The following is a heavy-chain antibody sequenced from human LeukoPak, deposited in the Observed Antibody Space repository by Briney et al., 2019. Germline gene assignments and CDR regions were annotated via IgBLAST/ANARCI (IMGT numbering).Heavy chain of an antibody. CDR2: ISYDGSNK. D-gene: IGHD3-22*01. Sequence: GGSLRLSCAASGFTFSSYGMHWVRQAPGKGLEWVAVISYDGSNKYYADSVKGRFTISRDNSKNTLYLQMNSLRAEDTAVYYCARGYDSSGFNYWGQGTLVTVSS. V-gene: IGHV3-30*19. J-gene: IGHJ4*02. CDR3: ARGYDSSGFNY. CDR1: GFTFSSYG.